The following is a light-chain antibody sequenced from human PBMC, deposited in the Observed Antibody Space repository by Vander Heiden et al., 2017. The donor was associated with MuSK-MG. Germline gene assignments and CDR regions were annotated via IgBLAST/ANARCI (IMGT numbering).Light chain of an antibody. Sequence: DIQLTQSPSFVSASVGDRVTITCRASQGISSYLAWYQQKPGKAPKLLIYAASTLQSGVPSRFSGSGSGTEFTLTISSLQPEDFAIYYCQQLNRYPLGTFGQGTRLEIK. CDR1: QGISSY. J-gene: IGKJ5*01. V-gene: IGKV1-9*01. CDR3: QQLNRYPLGT. CDR2: AAS.